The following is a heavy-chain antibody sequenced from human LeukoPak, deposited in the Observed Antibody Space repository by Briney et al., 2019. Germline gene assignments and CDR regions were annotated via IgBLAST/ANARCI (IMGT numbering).Heavy chain of an antibody. CDR1: GFTFSSYS. Sequence: PGGSLRLSCAASGFTFSSYSMNWVRQAPGKGLEWVSSISSSSSYIYYADSVKGRFTISRDNAKNSLYLQMNSLRAEDTAVYYCARDESEYRSSSVYFDYWGQGTLVTVSS. CDR3: ARDESEYRSSSVYFDY. V-gene: IGHV3-21*01. D-gene: IGHD6-6*01. CDR2: ISSSSSYI. J-gene: IGHJ4*02.